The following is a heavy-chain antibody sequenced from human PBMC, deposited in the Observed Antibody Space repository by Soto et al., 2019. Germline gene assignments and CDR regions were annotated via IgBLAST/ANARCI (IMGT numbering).Heavy chain of an antibody. J-gene: IGHJ4*02. Sequence: PSETLSLTCTVPGGAISSYYWSWIRQPPGEGLEWIGYIYYSGSTYYNPSLKSRVTISVDTSKNQFSLKLSSVTAADTAVYYCTIAAAGRSWYYYDSSGYLALDYWGQGTLVTVLL. CDR3: TIAAAGRSWYYYDSSGYLALDY. D-gene: IGHD3-22*01. CDR1: GGAISSYY. CDR2: IYYSGST. V-gene: IGHV4-59*04.